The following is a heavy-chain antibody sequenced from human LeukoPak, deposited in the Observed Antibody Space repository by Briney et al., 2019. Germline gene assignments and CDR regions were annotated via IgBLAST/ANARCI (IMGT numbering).Heavy chain of an antibody. CDR3: ARNLGS. V-gene: IGHV3-48*01. Sequence: GGSLRLSCSASGFTFSTYNMNWVRQAPGKGLEWVSFIGTSSGAIYYADSVKGRFTISRDDAKKSLYLQMNSPRGEDTAVYYCARNLGSWGQGALVTVSS. J-gene: IGHJ5*01. CDR2: IGTSSGAI. CDR1: GFTFSTYN.